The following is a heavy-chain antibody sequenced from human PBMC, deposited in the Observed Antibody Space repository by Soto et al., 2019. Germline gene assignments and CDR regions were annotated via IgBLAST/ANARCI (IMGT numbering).Heavy chain of an antibody. J-gene: IGHJ3*02. CDR3: AKVRLDAFDI. V-gene: IGHV3-23*01. CDR1: GFTFRSYA. Sequence: GGALRVSCSASGFTFRSYAMSWVRQAPGKGLEWVSAISGSGGSTYYADSVKGRFTISRDNSKNTLYLQMNSLRAEDTAVYYCAKVRLDAFDIWGQGTMVTVSS. CDR2: ISGSGGST. D-gene: IGHD3-16*01.